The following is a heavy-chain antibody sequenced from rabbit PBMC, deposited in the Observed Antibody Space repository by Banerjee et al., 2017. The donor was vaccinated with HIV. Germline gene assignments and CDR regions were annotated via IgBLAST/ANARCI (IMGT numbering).Heavy chain of an antibody. D-gene: IGHD4-1*01. CDR3: ARDLAGVIGWNFNL. V-gene: IGHV1S45*01. CDR1: GFSFSSSYW. Sequence: QEQLEESGGDLVKPEGSLTLTCTASGFSFSSSYWLCWVRQAPGKGLEWIACISTGSSGSTYYASWANGRFTISKTSSTTVTLQMTSLTAADTATYFCARDLAGVIGWNFNLWGPGTLVTVS. J-gene: IGHJ4*01. CDR2: ISTGSSGST.